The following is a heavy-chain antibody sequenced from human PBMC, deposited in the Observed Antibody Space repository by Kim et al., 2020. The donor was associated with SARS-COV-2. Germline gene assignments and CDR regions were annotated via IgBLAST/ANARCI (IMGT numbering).Heavy chain of an antibody. J-gene: IGHJ6*03. D-gene: IGHD2-15*01. V-gene: IGHV4-30-2*05. CDR3: ARGGSWILRYYYMDV. Sequence: PSLKSRVTISVDTSKNQFSLKLSSVTAADTAVYYCARGGSWILRYYYMDVWGKGTTVTVSS.